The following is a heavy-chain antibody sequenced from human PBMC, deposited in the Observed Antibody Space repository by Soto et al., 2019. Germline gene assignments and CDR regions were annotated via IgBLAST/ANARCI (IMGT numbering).Heavy chain of an antibody. D-gene: IGHD2-15*01. CDR2: ISGSGETT. V-gene: IGHV3-23*01. CDR1: GVTFSSYA. J-gene: IGHJ5*01. Sequence: GGSLRLSCGASGVTFSSYAMSWVRQAPGKGLEWVSTISGSGETTLYADSVKGRFTISRDNSKNTLYLQMNSLRAADTAVYYCAKSPSVVLVPSTRGGNNWFDSRGQGSLVTGSS. CDR3: AKSPSVVLVPSTRGGNNWFDS.